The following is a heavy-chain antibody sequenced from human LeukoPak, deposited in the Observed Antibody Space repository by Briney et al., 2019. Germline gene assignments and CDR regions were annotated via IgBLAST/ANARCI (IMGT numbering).Heavy chain of an antibody. CDR2: ISGSSDNI. J-gene: IGHJ5*02. D-gene: IGHD3-3*01. CDR1: GFTFGSYA. V-gene: IGHV3-23*01. Sequence: GGSLRLSCAASGFTFGSYAMSWVRQAPGKGLEWVSSISGSSDNIYYADSVKGRFTISRDYSTNTLYLEMNNLRTEDTALYYCVYYTIYGVIRWFDPWGQGTLVTVSS. CDR3: VYYTIYGVIRWFDP.